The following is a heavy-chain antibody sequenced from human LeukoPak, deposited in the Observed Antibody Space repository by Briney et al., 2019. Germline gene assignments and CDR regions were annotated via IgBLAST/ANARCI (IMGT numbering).Heavy chain of an antibody. V-gene: IGHV4-59*01. CDR2: IYYSGST. CDR3: ARALPSSGSSSDVFDC. Sequence: SETLSLTCTVSGGSISSYYRSWIRQPPGKGLEWIGYIYYSGSTNYNPSLKSRVTISVDTSKNQFSLKLSSVTAADTAVYYCARALPSSGSSSDVFDCWGQGTLVTVSS. J-gene: IGHJ4*02. CDR1: GGSISSYY. D-gene: IGHD6-19*01.